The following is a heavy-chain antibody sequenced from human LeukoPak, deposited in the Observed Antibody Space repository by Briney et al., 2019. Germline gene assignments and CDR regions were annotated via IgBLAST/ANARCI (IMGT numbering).Heavy chain of an antibody. CDR3: AREKAALGPPFDY. Sequence: PSQTLSLTCTVSGGSISSGSYYWSWIRQPAGKGLEWIGRIYTSGSTNYNPSLKSRVTISLDTSKNQFSLKMTSVTAADTAVYYCAREKAALGPPFDYWGQGTLVTVSS. CDR1: GGSISSGSYY. CDR2: IYTSGST. V-gene: IGHV4-61*02. J-gene: IGHJ4*02.